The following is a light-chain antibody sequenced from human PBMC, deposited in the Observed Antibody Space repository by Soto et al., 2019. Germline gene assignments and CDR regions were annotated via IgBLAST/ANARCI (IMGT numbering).Light chain of an antibody. Sequence: QAVVTQPPSVSGAPGQRVTISCTGSSANMGAGFNVHWYQYIPGTAPRLLIHDNDNRPSGVPDRFSGSKSGTSASLAISGLQAEDEADYYCQSFWMFGGGTKLTVL. CDR2: DND. CDR1: SANMGAGFN. J-gene: IGLJ3*02. V-gene: IGLV1-40*01. CDR3: QSFWM.